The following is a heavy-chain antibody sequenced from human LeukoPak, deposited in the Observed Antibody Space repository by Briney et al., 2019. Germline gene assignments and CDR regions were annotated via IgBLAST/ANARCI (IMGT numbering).Heavy chain of an antibody. CDR1: GGSISSGSYY. V-gene: IGHV4-61*02. J-gene: IGHJ4*02. D-gene: IGHD3-22*01. Sequence: SQTLSLTCTVSGGSISSGSYYWSWIRQPAGKGLEWIGRIYTSGSTNYNPSLKSRVTISVDTSKNQFSLKLSSVTAADTAVYYCARGSYDGSGYPFDYWGQGTLVTVSS. CDR2: IYTSGST. CDR3: ARGSYDGSGYPFDY.